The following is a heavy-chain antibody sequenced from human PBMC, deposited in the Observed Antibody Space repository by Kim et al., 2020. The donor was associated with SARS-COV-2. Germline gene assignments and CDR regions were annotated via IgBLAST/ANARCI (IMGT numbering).Heavy chain of an antibody. V-gene: IGHV4-31*02. CDR3: ARDSVQVWEPRASLFDP. D-gene: IGHD1-26*01. J-gene: IGHJ5*02. Sequence: LKSRVTISVDTSKNQFSLKLSSVTAADTAVYYCARDSVQVWEPRASLFDPWGQGTLVTVSS.